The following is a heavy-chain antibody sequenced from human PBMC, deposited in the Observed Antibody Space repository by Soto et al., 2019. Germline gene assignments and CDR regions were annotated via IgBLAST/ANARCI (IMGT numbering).Heavy chain of an antibody. J-gene: IGHJ4*02. D-gene: IGHD1-26*01. CDR3: AKGATYHTTSYFDL. CDR1: GFTFNNYA. Sequence: EVHLLESGGGLVQPEGSLRLSCEASGFTFNNYAMNWVRQAPGKGLEWVSVISGDGRTTYHADSVKGRFIISRDNSKNTLYLRMNILRAEDTAIYFCAKGATYHTTSYFDLWGQGTLVTVSS. CDR2: ISGDGRTT. V-gene: IGHV3-23*01.